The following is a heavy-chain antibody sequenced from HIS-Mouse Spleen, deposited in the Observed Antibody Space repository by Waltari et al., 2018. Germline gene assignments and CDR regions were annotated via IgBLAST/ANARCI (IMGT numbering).Heavy chain of an antibody. CDR3: AREIPYSSSWYDWYFDL. Sequence: QLQLQESGPGLVKPSETLSLTCTVSGGSISSSSYYWGWIRQPPGKGLEWIGSIYYRWSTSHNPSLKSRVTISVDTSKNQFSLKLSSVTAADTAVYYCAREIPYSSSWYDWYFDLWGRGTLVTVSS. CDR2: IYYRWST. D-gene: IGHD6-13*01. V-gene: IGHV4-39*07. J-gene: IGHJ2*01. CDR1: GGSISSSSYY.